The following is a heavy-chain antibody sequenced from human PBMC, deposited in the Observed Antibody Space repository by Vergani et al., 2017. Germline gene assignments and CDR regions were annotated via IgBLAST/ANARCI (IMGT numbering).Heavy chain of an antibody. CDR1: GFTFSDYY. J-gene: IGHJ4*02. CDR3: AKGPYYDFWSGTTGYFDY. Sequence: QVQLVESGGGLVKPGGSLRLSCAASGFTFSDYYMSWIRQAPGKGLEWVSYISSSGSTIYYADSVKGRFTISRDNAKNSLYLQMNSLRAEDTALYYCAKGPYYDFWSGTTGYFDYWGQGTLVTVSS. V-gene: IGHV3-11*01. D-gene: IGHD3-3*01. CDR2: ISSSGSTI.